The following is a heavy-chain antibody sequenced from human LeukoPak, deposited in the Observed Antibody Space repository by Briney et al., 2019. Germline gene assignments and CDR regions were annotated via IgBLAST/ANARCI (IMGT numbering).Heavy chain of an antibody. CDR2: IYYSGST. V-gene: IGHV4-59*12. Sequence: PSETLSLTCTVSGGSISSYYWSWIRQPPGKGLEWIGYIYYSGSTNYNPSLKSRVAIHDDTSKNQVSLNLTSVTAADTAIYYCARRLSGPGNYYMNGYYFDFWGRGILVTVSS. CDR1: GGSISSYY. D-gene: IGHD3-10*01. J-gene: IGHJ4*02. CDR3: ARRLSGPGNYYMNGYYFDF.